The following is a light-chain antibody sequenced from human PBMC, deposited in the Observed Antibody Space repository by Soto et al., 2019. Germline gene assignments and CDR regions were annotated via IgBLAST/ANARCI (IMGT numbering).Light chain of an antibody. CDR1: SSDVGGYNY. V-gene: IGLV2-14*01. CDR3: SSYTSSSTLEVV. CDR2: DVS. Sequence: QSVLTQPASVSGSPGQSITISCTGTSSDVGGYNYVSWYQQHPGKAPKLMIYDVSNRPSGVSNRFSGSKSGNTASLTISGLQAEDEDDYYCSSYTSSSTLEVVFGGGTQLTVL. J-gene: IGLJ2*01.